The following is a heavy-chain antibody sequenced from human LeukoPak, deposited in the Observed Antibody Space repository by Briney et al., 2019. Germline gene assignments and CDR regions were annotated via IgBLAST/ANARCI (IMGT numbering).Heavy chain of an antibody. J-gene: IGHJ6*03. CDR1: GYTLIELS. V-gene: IGHV1-24*01. D-gene: IGHD3-16*02. Sequence: ASVKVSCKVSGYTLIELSMHWVRQAPGKGPEWMGGFDPEDGKTIYAQKFQGRVTMTRDTSTSTVYMELSSLRSEDTAVYYCARGALSHPPTHYYYMDVWGKGTTVTISS. CDR3: ARGALSHPPTHYYYMDV. CDR2: FDPEDGKT.